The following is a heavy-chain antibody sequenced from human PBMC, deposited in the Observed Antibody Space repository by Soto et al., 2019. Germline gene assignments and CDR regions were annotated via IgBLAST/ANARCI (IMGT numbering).Heavy chain of an antibody. CDR3: AKYIVVVVAARSFMDV. CDR2: ISGSGGST. CDR1: GFTFSSYA. V-gene: IGHV3-23*01. J-gene: IGHJ6*03. Sequence: GGSLRLSCAASGFTFSSYAMSWVRQAPGKGLEWVSAISGSGGSTYYADSAKGRFTISRDNSKNTLYLQMNSLRAENTAVHDCAKYIVVVVAARSFMDVWGKGTTVTVSS. D-gene: IGHD2-15*01.